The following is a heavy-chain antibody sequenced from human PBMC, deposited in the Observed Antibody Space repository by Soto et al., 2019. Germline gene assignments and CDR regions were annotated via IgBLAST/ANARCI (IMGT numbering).Heavy chain of an antibody. CDR3: ARDGIVVVPAAHDGGDYYYGMDV. J-gene: IGHJ6*02. Sequence: SETLSLTCAVSGGSISSSNWWSWVRQPPGKGLEWIGEIYHSGSTNYNPSLKSRVTISVDKSKNQFSLKLSSVTAADTAVYYCARDGIVVVPAAHDGGDYYYGMDVWGQGTTVTVSS. V-gene: IGHV4-4*02. CDR1: GGSISSSNW. D-gene: IGHD2-2*01. CDR2: IYHSGST.